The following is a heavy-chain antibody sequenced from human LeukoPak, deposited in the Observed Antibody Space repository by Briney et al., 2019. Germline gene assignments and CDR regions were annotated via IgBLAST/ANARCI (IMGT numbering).Heavy chain of an antibody. J-gene: IGHJ4*02. CDR2: TYYSGST. V-gene: IGHV4-39*01. CDR1: GDSISNYNYY. CDR3: ARTVVVNYYFDF. Sequence: PSETLSLTCTVSGDSISNYNYYWSWIRQPPGKGLEWIVTTYYSGSTYYNPSLKSRVTVSVDTSKSQLTLNLSSVTAADTAVYFCARTVVVNYYFDFWGQGTLVTVSS. D-gene: IGHD3-22*01.